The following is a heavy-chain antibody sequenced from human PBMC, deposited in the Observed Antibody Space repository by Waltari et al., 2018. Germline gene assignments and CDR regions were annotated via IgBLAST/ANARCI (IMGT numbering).Heavy chain of an antibody. J-gene: IGHJ5*02. D-gene: IGHD2-21*02. Sequence: QVQLVQSGAEVKKPGSSVKVSCKASGGTFSSYAISWVRQAPGQGLEWMGGIIPMCGTANYAQKFQGRVTITADESTSTAYRELSSLRAEDTAVYYCASSVVTAFNWFDPWGQGTLVTVSS. CDR2: IIPMCGTA. CDR1: GGTFSSYA. V-gene: IGHV1-69*01. CDR3: ASSVVTAFNWFDP.